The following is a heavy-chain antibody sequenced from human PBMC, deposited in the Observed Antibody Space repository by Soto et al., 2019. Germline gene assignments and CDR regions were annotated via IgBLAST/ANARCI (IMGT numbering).Heavy chain of an antibody. CDR3: ARVFGVGATTGYYYGMDV. CDR1: GGTFSSYA. J-gene: IGHJ6*02. V-gene: IGHV1-69*13. Sequence: SVKVSCKASGGTFSSYAISWVRQAPGQGLEWMGGIIPIFGTANYAQKFQGRVTITADESTSTAYMELSSLRSEDTAVYYCARVFGVGATTGYYYGMDVWGQGTTVTVS. D-gene: IGHD1-26*01. CDR2: IIPIFGTA.